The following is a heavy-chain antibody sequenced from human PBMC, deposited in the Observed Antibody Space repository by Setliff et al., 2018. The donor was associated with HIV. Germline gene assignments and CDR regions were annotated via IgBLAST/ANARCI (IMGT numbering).Heavy chain of an antibody. V-gene: IGHV3-11*01. J-gene: IGHJ4*02. Sequence: GGSLRLSCAASGFTFSDYYMSWIRQAPGKGLEWVSYIFSSGSGSTIYYADSVKGRFTISRDNAKNSLYPQMNSLRAEDTAVYYCARDAPLYSNYVGHFDYWGQGTLVTVSS. CDR1: GFTFSDYY. CDR2: IFSSGSGSTI. CDR3: ARDAPLYSNYVGHFDY. D-gene: IGHD4-4*01.